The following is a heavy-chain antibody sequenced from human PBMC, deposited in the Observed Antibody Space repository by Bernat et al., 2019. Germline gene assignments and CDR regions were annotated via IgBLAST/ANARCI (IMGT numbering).Heavy chain of an antibody. CDR2: INPGNGHT. V-gene: IGHV1-3*01. D-gene: IGHD2/OR15-2a*01. Sequence: QVQLVQSGAEVKKPGTSVKVSCKASGYTFMNYAIHWVRQAPGQRLEWMGWINPGNGHTKYLQNFQGGVTITRDTSANTIYMELSSLTSEDTAVYFCARGVCNSGCYGGSPYYFDSWGQGTLITASS. CDR3: ARGVCNSGCYGGSPYYFDS. CDR1: GYTFMNYA. J-gene: IGHJ4*02.